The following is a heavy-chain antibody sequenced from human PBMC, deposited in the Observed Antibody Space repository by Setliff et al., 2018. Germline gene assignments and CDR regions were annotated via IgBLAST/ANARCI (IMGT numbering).Heavy chain of an antibody. V-gene: IGHV1-46*01. CDR3: ARGYYDSYARYYVVGDY. D-gene: IGHD3-22*01. CDR2: INPGGGST. J-gene: IGHJ4*02. Sequence: ASVKVSCKASGYTFTNHYMHWVRQAPGQELEWMGMINPGGGSTTYAQKFQGRVTMTRDTSTSTVYMELSSLRTEDTAVYYCARGYYDSYARYYVVGDYWGQGTPVTVSS. CDR1: GYTFTNHY.